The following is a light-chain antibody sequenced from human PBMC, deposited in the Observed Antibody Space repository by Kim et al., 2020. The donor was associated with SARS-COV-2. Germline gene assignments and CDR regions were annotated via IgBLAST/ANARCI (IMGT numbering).Light chain of an antibody. V-gene: IGKV3-11*01. CDR1: QNVSFS. CDR2: DAS. Sequence: LAPGDRATQSCRASQNVSFSLTWYRQKPAQAPRLLIYDASSGATGIPARFSGSGSGTDFTLTISGLEPEDFAVYYCHQRRDWPLTFGAGTKVEI. CDR3: HQRRDWPLT. J-gene: IGKJ4*01.